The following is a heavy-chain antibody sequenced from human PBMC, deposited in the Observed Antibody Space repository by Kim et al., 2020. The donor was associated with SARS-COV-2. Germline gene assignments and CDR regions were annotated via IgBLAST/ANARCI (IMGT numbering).Heavy chain of an antibody. J-gene: IGHJ1*01. Sequence: GGSLRLSCAASRFTFSNYWMRWVRQAPGKGLEWVANIKEDGGEKDYADSVEGRFIISRDNAENSLYLQMNSLRAEDTAVYYCGRDYSDWGQGTLVTVSS. CDR2: IKEDGGEK. V-gene: IGHV3-7*01. CDR1: RFTFSNYW. CDR3: GRDYSD. D-gene: IGHD6-13*01.